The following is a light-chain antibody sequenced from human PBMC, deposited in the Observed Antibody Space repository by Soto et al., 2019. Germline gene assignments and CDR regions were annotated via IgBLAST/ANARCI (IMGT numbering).Light chain of an antibody. CDR2: DVN. CDR1: SSDVGAFNH. CDR3: SSISTISTLA. V-gene: IGLV2-14*03. J-gene: IGLJ2*01. Sequence: QSALTQPASVSGSPGQSIAISCTGTSSDVGAFNHVSWYQQHPGEAPKLLIYDVNNRPSGVSDRFSGSKSGNTASLTISGLQADDEADYYCSSISTISTLAFGGGTKLTVL.